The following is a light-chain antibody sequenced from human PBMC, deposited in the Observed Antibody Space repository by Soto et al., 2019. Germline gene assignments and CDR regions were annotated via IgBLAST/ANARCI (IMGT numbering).Light chain of an antibody. V-gene: IGKV1-39*01. CDR2: TAS. CDR1: QLINGY. J-gene: IGKJ1*01. CDR3: QQTYSRLRT. Sequence: DIQLTQSPSSLSASLGDRVTISCRASQLINGYLNWYQQKPGKAPRLLIYTASNLQSGVPSRFSGTRSGTDFTLIISDLQAEDFATYYCQQTYSRLRTFGQGTRVEIK.